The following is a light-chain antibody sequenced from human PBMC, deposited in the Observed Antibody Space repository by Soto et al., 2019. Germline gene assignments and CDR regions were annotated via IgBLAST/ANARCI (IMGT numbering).Light chain of an antibody. V-gene: IGKV3-15*01. CDR3: QQCNNSPPT. J-gene: IGKJ4*01. Sequence: VIKQSPSTLSVSREERATISCRASQSVSIHLAWYQQRPVQAPRLLIHGASTRASGIPARFSGSGSGTEFTLTISGLQSEDVAVYYCQQCNNSPPTFGRGTKVDIK. CDR1: QSVSIH. CDR2: GAS.